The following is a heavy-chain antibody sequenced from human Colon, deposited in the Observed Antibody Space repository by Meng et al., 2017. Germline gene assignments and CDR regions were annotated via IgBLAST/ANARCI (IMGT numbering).Heavy chain of an antibody. J-gene: IGHJ4*02. CDR1: GVSCTNNRAT. V-gene: IGHV6-1*01. D-gene: IGHD3-16*01. CDR3: ARDYLWAFDH. Sequence: HLQHSGPVLLNTHQTLSLTWSIAGVSCTNNRATVIWLPTSPSEVLESLVRTYYRSKWCNCDAVSVKSRITINPDTSKNQFSLQLNSVTPEDTAVYYCARDYLWAFDHWCQGTLVTVSS. CDR2: TYYRSKWCN.